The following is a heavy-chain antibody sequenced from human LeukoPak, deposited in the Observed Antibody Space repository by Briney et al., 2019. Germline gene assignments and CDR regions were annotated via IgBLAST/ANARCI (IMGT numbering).Heavy chain of an antibody. CDR3: ARDPGAIAAAGKVDY. J-gene: IGHJ4*02. CDR1: GGSISSSSYY. D-gene: IGHD6-13*01. Sequence: SETLSLTCTVSGGSISSSSYYWGWIRQPPGKGLEWIGSIYYSGSTYYNPSLKSRVTISVDTSKNQFSLKLSSVTAADTAVYYCARDPGAIAAAGKVDYWGQGTLVTVSS. CDR2: IYYSGST. V-gene: IGHV4-39*07.